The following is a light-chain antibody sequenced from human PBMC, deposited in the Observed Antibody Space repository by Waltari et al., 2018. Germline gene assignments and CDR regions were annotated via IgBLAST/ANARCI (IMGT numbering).Light chain of an antibody. CDR3: CSYAGSSTYV. Sequence: QSALTPPASVSGPPGQSITICCAGTSSGVGSYNLVYWYQPHPGKAPKLTIYEGSKRPSGVSNRFSGSKSGNTASLTISGLQADDEADYYCCSYAGSSTYVFGTGTKVTVL. V-gene: IGLV2-23*01. CDR2: EGS. J-gene: IGLJ1*01. CDR1: SSGVGSYNL.